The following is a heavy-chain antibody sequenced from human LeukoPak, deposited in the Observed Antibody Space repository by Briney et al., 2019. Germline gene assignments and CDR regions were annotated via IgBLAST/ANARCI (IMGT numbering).Heavy chain of an antibody. D-gene: IGHD6-25*01. Sequence: GGSLRLSCTASGFTFSDYEMNWIRQAPGKGLDWVSYISGSGSTIYHADSVRGRFTISRDNGKNLVYLQMNSLRAEDTAVYYCAKDRRLAAFDYGGQGTLVTVSS. CDR1: GFTFSDYE. CDR2: ISGSGSTI. CDR3: AKDRRLAAFDY. J-gene: IGHJ4*02. V-gene: IGHV3-48*03.